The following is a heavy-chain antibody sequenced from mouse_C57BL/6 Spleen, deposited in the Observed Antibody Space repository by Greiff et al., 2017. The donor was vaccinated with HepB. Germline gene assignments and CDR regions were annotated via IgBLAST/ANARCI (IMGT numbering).Heavy chain of an antibody. V-gene: IGHV3-6*01. D-gene: IGHD2-1*01. Sequence: EVKLEESGPGLVKPSQSLSLTCSVTGYSITSGYYWNWIRQFPGNKLEWMGYISYDGSNNYNPSLKNRISITRDTSKNQSFLKLNSVTTEDTATYYCARGDGNYPWYFDYWGQGTTLTVSS. J-gene: IGHJ2*01. CDR2: ISYDGSN. CDR3: ARGDGNYPWYFDY. CDR1: GYSITSGYY.